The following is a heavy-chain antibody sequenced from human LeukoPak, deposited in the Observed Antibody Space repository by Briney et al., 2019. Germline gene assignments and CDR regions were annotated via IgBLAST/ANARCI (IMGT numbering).Heavy chain of an antibody. D-gene: IGHD4-17*01. J-gene: IGHJ4*02. CDR1: GFPFSSYW. Sequence: GGSLRLSCVASGFPFSSYWMTWVRQAPGKGLEWVSGTSGSGGRTYYADSVKGRFTISRENSKNTLYLQMNSLRAEDTAVYYCAKVRLYGDYPEIDYWGQGTLVAVSS. CDR3: AKVRLYGDYPEIDY. V-gene: IGHV3-23*01. CDR2: TSGSGGRT.